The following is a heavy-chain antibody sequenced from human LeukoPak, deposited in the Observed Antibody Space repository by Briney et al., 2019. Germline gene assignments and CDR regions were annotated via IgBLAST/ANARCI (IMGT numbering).Heavy chain of an antibody. CDR1: GFTVSSNY. V-gene: IGHV3-66*02. Sequence: PGGSLRLSXAASGFTVSSNYMSWVRQAPGKGLEWVSVIYSGGSTCYADSVKGRFTISRDNSKNTLYLQMNSLRAEDTAVYYCARDWVGRGYYYDSSGTRPGLVSNWGQGTLVTVSS. J-gene: IGHJ4*02. CDR2: IYSGGST. D-gene: IGHD3-22*01. CDR3: ARDWVGRGYYYDSSGTRPGLVSN.